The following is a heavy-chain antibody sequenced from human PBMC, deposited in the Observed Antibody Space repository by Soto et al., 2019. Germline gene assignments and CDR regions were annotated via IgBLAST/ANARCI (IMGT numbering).Heavy chain of an antibody. V-gene: IGHV3-7*01. CDR3: ARECTNTYYYGSGSYYNTKFDY. CDR2: IKQDGSEK. CDR1: GFTFSSYW. J-gene: IGHJ4*02. Sequence: PGGSLRLSCAASGFTFSSYWMSWVRQAPGKGLEWVANIKQDGSEKYYVDSVKCRFTISRDNAKNSLYLQMNSLRAEDTAVYYCARECTNTYYYGSGSYYNTKFDYWGQGTLVTVSS. D-gene: IGHD3-10*01.